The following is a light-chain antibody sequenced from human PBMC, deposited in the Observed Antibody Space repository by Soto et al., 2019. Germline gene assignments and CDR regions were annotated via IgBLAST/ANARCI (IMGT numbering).Light chain of an antibody. Sequence: IVMTQSPSTLSVSPRERATFSCGASQSVSSNLAWYQQKPGQAPRLLIYGASIRATGIPARFSGSGSGTEFTLTISTLQSEDFAIYYCQHYNNWPPWTFGQGTKVDI. J-gene: IGKJ1*01. CDR3: QHYNNWPPWT. V-gene: IGKV3-15*01. CDR2: GAS. CDR1: QSVSSN.